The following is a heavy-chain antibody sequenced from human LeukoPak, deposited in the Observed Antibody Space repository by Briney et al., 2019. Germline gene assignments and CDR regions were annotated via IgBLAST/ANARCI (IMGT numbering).Heavy chain of an antibody. CDR3: ARAYSSSWYYFDY. Sequence: ASVKVSCKASGYTFTSYDINWVRQATGQGLEWMGWMNPNSGNTGYAQEFQGRVTITRDTSASTAYMELSSLRSEDMAVYYCARAYSSSWYYFDYWGQGTLVTVSS. V-gene: IGHV1-8*01. CDR1: GYTFTSYD. J-gene: IGHJ4*02. CDR2: MNPNSGNT. D-gene: IGHD6-13*01.